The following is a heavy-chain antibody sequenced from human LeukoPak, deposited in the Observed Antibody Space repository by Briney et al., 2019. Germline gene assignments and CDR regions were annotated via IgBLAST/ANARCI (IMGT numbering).Heavy chain of an antibody. D-gene: IGHD2-2*01. Sequence: SETLSLTCGVSNYYISSGSYWSWIRQPPGKGLEWIGSIYHTGSAYYSSSLQSRVTISVDTSKNQFSVKLSSVTAAGTAVYYSARANDRGGTSPLDYWGQGTLVTVSS. CDR1: NYYISSGSY. CDR3: ARANDRGGTSPLDY. CDR2: IYHTGSA. J-gene: IGHJ4*02. V-gene: IGHV4-38-2*01.